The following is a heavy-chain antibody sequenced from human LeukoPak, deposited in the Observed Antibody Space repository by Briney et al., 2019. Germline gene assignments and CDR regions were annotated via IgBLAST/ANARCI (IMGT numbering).Heavy chain of an antibody. Sequence: PGGSPRLSCAASGFTFSDHYMDWVRQAPGKGLEWVGRTRNKANSYTTEYAASVKGRFTITRDDSKNSLYLQMNSLKTEDTAVYYCARDSSGDYGMDVWGQGTTVTVSS. CDR2: TRNKANSYTT. D-gene: IGHD3-22*01. CDR1: GFTFSDHY. V-gene: IGHV3-72*01. CDR3: ARDSSGDYGMDV. J-gene: IGHJ6*02.